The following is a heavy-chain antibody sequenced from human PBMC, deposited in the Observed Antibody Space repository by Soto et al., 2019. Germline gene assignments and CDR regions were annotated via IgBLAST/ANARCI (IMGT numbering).Heavy chain of an antibody. D-gene: IGHD3-10*01. CDR3: ARARRSYYYGSGSYYALDGMDV. V-gene: IGHV4-30-4*01. CDR2: IYYSGST. CDR1: GGSISSGDYY. Sequence: SETLSLTCTVSGGSISSGDYYWSWIRQPPGKGLEWIGYIYYSGSTYYNPSLKSRVTISLDTSKNQFSLKLSSVTAADTAVYYCARARRSYYYGSGSYYALDGMDVWGQGTTVTVSS. J-gene: IGHJ6*02.